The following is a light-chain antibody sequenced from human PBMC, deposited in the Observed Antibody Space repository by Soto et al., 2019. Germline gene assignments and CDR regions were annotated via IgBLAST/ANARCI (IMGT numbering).Light chain of an antibody. CDR1: SSDVGGYNC. CDR2: DVS. Sequence: QSVLNRPVYGSGLHGQWRPISKNGTSSDVGGYNCVSWYQQHPGKAPKLMIFDVSNRPSGVSDRFSGSKSGNTASLTISGLQTEDETDYYCSSYTSSKTQVFGTGTKVTVL. V-gene: IGLV2-14*01. CDR3: SSYTSSKTQV. J-gene: IGLJ1*01.